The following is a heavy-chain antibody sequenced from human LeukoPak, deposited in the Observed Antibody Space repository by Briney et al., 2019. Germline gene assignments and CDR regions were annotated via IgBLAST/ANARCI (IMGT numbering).Heavy chain of an antibody. D-gene: IGHD6-19*01. J-gene: IGHJ4*02. CDR3: ARYETGWYSDY. CDR2: IYPGDSDT. CDR1: GYSFSNSW. V-gene: IGHV5-51*01. Sequence: GESLKISCKDSGYSFSNSWIGWVRQMPGKGLEWMGVIYPGDSDTRYNPSFQGQVTISADKSISTAYLQGSSLKASDTAMYYCARYETGWYSDYWGQGTLVTVSS.